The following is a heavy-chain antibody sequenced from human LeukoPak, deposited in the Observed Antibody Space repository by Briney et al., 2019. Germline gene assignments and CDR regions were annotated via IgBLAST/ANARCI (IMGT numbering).Heavy chain of an antibody. CDR1: GFTFSRYA. J-gene: IGHJ4*02. V-gene: IGHV3-23*01. CDR2: ISDDFGT. D-gene: IGHD2-2*01. CDR3: ARGNSGHCTGATCYALDY. Sequence: PGGSLRLSCAASGFTFSRYAMSFLRRAPGKGLEWVSAISDDFGTYHADSVKGRFTISRDNSRSTLYLQMTSLRAEDTAVYYCARGNSGHCTGATCYALDYWGQGTLVTVSS.